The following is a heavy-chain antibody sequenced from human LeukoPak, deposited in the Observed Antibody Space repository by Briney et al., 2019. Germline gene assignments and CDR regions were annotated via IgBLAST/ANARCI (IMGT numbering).Heavy chain of an antibody. D-gene: IGHD3-10*01. CDR1: GGSISSYY. CDR2: IYYSGST. J-gene: IGHJ4*02. Sequence: PSETLSLTCTVSGGSISSYYWSWIRQPPGKGLEWIGYIYYSGSTNYNPSLKSRVTISVDTSKNQFSLKLCSVTAADTAIYYCARQSSHYYGSGTFRHFDYWGQGTLVSVSS. V-gene: IGHV4-59*08. CDR3: ARQSSHYYGSGTFRHFDY.